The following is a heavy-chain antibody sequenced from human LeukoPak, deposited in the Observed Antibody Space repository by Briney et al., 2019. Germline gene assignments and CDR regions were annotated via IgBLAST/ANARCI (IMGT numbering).Heavy chain of an antibody. J-gene: IGHJ6*03. Sequence: PGGSLRLSCAASGFTFSSYAMGWVRQAPGKGLECVSAISGSGGSTYYADSVKGRFTISRDNSKNTLYLQMNSLRAEDTAVYYCAKDRSKPRVYYYMDVWGKGTTVTVSS. V-gene: IGHV3-23*01. CDR3: AKDRSKPRVYYYMDV. CDR2: ISGSGGST. CDR1: GFTFSSYA.